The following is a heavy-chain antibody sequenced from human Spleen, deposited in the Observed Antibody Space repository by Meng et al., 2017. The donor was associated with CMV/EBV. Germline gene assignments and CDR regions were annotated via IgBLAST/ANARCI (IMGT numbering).Heavy chain of an antibody. Sequence: GESLKISCAASGFMFSNYVMNWVRQAQGKGLEWASTITTGGTYYADSVKGRFTISRDNAKNSLYLQMNSLRAEDTAVYYCARPQDIVVVPVAIPGYSYGLDVWGQGTTVTVSS. J-gene: IGHJ6*02. CDR1: GFMFSNYV. CDR2: ITTGGT. D-gene: IGHD2-2*02. V-gene: IGHV3-21*01. CDR3: ARPQDIVVVPVAIPGYSYGLDV.